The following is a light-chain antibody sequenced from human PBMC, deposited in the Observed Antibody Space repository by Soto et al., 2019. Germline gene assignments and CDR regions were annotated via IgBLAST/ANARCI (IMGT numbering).Light chain of an antibody. J-gene: IGKJ2*01. CDR1: QDIRND. CDR3: LQHNTYPYT. Sequence: DIQMTRSQSSLSASVGTSVTITCRASQDIRNDLGWYQHKPGKAPKRLIYAASSLQSGVPSRFSGSGSGTEFTLTISGLQPEDFATYYCLQHNTYPYTFGQGTKLEIK. V-gene: IGKV1-17*01. CDR2: AAS.